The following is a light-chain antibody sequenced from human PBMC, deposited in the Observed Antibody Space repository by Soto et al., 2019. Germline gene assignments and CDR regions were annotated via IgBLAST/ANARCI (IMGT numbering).Light chain of an antibody. CDR3: QQYDNLLT. J-gene: IGKJ4*01. CDR2: DAS. CDR1: QDIRNY. V-gene: IGKV1-33*01. Sequence: DIQMTQSPSSLSASVGDRVTITCQASQDIRNYLNWYQQKPGKAPKLLIYDASNLETGVPSRFSGSGSGTDFTFTISSLQPEDIATYYCQQYDNLLTCGGGTKVES.